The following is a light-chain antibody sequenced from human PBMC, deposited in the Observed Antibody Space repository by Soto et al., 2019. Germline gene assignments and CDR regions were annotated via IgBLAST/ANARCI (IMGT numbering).Light chain of an antibody. CDR1: QGLAPN. CDR3: QKYNSAPLT. Sequence: GDRVTITCGAGQGLAPNLAWFQQKPGKVPKLLIYATSTLQSGVPSRFSGSGSGTDFTLTINSLQPEDVGTYYCQKYNSAPLTFGGGTKVEIK. V-gene: IGKV1-27*01. CDR2: ATS. J-gene: IGKJ4*01.